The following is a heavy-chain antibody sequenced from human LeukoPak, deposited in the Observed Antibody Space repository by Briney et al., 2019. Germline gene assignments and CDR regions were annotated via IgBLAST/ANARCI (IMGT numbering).Heavy chain of an antibody. V-gene: IGHV4-59*01. Sequence: SETLSLTCTVSGGSISSYYWSWIRQPPGKGLEWIGYIYYSGSTNYNPSLKSRVTISVDTSKNQFSLKLSSVTATDTAVYYCARENWNYGIDYWGQGTLVTVSS. CDR1: GGSISSYY. CDR3: ARENWNYGIDY. J-gene: IGHJ4*02. D-gene: IGHD1-7*01. CDR2: IYYSGST.